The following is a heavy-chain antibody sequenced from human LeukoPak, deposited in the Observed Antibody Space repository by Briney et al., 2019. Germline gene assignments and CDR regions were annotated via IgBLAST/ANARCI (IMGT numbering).Heavy chain of an antibody. CDR2: IYHSGST. V-gene: IGHV4-38-2*01. J-gene: IGHJ3*02. CDR3: ARFPTPNSSSSGGAFDI. CDR1: GGSISSGYY. Sequence: PSETLSLTCAVSGGSISSGYYWGWVRQTPGKGLEWIGSIYHSGSTYYSPSLKSRVTISVDTSKNQFSLKLSSVTAADTAVYYCARFPTPNSSSSGGAFDIWGQGTMVTVSS. D-gene: IGHD6-6*01.